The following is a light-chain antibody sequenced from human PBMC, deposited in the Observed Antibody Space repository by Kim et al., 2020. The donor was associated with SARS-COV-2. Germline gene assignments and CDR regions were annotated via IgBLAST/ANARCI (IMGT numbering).Light chain of an antibody. J-gene: IGLJ3*02. V-gene: IGLV3-1*01. CDR3: QAWDSSTGGIWV. CDR2: QDS. Sequence: PGQTASITCAGDKLGDKYACWYQQKPGQSPVLVIYQDSKRPSGIPERFSGSNSGNTATLTISGTQAMDEADYYCQAWDSSTGGIWVFGGGTKLTVL. CDR1: KLGDKY.